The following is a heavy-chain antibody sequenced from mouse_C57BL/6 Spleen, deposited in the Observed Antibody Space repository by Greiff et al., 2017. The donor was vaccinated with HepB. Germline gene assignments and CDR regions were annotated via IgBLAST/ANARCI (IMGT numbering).Heavy chain of an antibody. D-gene: IGHD1-1*01. CDR2: IRLKSDNYAT. J-gene: IGHJ4*01. V-gene: IGHV6-3*01. CDR1: GFTFSNYW. Sequence: EVMLVESGGGLVQPGGSMKLSCVASGFTFSNYWMNWVRQSPEKGLEWVAQIRLKSDNYATHYAESVKGRFTISRDDSKSSVYLQMNNLRAEDTGIYYCTKLLRSYAMDYWGQGTSVTVSS. CDR3: TKLLRSYAMDY.